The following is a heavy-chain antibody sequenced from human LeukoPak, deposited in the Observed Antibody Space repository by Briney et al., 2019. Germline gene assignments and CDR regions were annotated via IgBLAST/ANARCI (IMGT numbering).Heavy chain of an antibody. CDR1: GGSISSSSYY. D-gene: IGHD1/OR15-1a*01. V-gene: IGHV4-39*01. J-gene: IGHJ4*02. CDR3: AGNTDPVFDY. CDR2: IYYSGST. Sequence: SETLSPTCTVSGGSISSSSYYWGWIRQPPGKGLEWIGSIYYSGSTYYNPSLKSRVTISVDTSKNQFSLKLSSVTAADTAVYYCAGNTDPVFDYWGQGTLVTVSS.